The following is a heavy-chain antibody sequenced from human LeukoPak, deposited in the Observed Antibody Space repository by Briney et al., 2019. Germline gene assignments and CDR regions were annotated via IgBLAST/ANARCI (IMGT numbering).Heavy chain of an antibody. J-gene: IGHJ4*02. V-gene: IGHV3-23*01. CDR2: ITGTGGSI. CDR3: ASGPTVTRLDY. Sequence: GGSLRLSCTASGFTFSSYAMSWVRQAPGKGLEWVSGITGTGGSIYYSDSVEGRFTISRDNSKNTLYLQMSSLRAEDTAVYYCASGPTVTRLDYWGQGTLVTVSS. D-gene: IGHD4-17*01. CDR1: GFTFSSYA.